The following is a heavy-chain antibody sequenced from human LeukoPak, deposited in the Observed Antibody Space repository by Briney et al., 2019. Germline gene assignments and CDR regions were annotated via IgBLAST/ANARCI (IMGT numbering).Heavy chain of an antibody. CDR3: ARHKDRSYGSGVDWFDP. Sequence: SETLSLTCTVPGRSISSYYWRWIRQTPGKGLERIAYIYYSRTTNYNPSLKSRLTISVDTSKNQFSLKLTSVTAADTAVYYCARHKDRSYGSGVDWFDPWGQGILGTVSS. CDR1: GRSISSYY. J-gene: IGHJ5*02. CDR2: IYYSRTT. D-gene: IGHD3-10*01. V-gene: IGHV4-59*08.